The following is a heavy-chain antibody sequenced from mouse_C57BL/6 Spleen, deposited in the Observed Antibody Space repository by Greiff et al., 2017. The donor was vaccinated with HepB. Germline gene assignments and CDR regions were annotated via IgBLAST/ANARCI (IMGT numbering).Heavy chain of an antibody. CDR2: IYPRSGNT. D-gene: IGHD6-1*01. Sequence: VKLQQSGAELARPGASVKLSCKASGYTFTSYGISWVKQRTGQGLEWIGEIYPRSGNTYYNEKFKGKATLTADKSSSTAYMELRSLTSEDSAVYFCARRAAHFDYWGQGTTLTVSS. CDR3: ARRAAHFDY. CDR1: GYTFTSYG. V-gene: IGHV1-81*01. J-gene: IGHJ2*01.